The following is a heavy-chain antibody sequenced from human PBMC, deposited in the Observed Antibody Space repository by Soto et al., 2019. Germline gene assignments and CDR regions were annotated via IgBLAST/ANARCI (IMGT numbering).Heavy chain of an antibody. CDR3: ARAHDYGDSY. Sequence: QVQLQESGPGLVKPSQTLSLTCTVSGGSISSGDYYWSWIRQPPGKGLEWIGYIYYSGSTYYNPSLKRRVTTPGDPSQHQFSRKLSSVTAADTAVYYCARAHDYGDSYWGQGTLVTVSS. CDR2: IYYSGST. V-gene: IGHV4-30-4*01. CDR1: GGSISSGDYY. J-gene: IGHJ4*02. D-gene: IGHD4-17*01.